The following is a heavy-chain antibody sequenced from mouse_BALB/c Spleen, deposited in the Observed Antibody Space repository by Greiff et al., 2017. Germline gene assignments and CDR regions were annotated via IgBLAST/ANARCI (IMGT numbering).Heavy chain of an antibody. CDR3: ARQDYDGGGWYFDV. CDR2: INSNGGST. CDR1: GFTFSSYY. Sequence: EVMLVESGGGLVKLGGSLKLSCAASGFTFSSYYMSWVRQTPEKRLELVAAINSNGGSTYYPDTVKGRFTISRDNAKNTLYLQMSSLKSEDTALYYCARQDYDGGGWYFDVWGAGTTVTVSS. D-gene: IGHD2-4*01. V-gene: IGHV5-6-2*01. J-gene: IGHJ1*01.